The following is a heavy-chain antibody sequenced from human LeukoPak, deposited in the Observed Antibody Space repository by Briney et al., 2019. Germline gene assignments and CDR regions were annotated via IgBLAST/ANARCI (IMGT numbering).Heavy chain of an antibody. J-gene: IGHJ6*03. CDR3: ARVRCSSTSCYFYYYYMDV. Sequence: GESLKISCKGSGYSFTSYWIGWVRQMTGKGLEWMGIIYPGDSDTRYSPSFQGQVTISADKSISTAYLQWSSLKASDTAMYYCARVRCSSTSCYFYYYYMDVWGKGTTVTVSS. CDR2: IYPGDSDT. CDR1: GYSFTSYW. D-gene: IGHD2-2*01. V-gene: IGHV5-51*01.